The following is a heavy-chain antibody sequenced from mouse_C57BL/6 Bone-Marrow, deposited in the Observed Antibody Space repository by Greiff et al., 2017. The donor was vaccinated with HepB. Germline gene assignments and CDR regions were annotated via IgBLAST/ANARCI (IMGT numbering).Heavy chain of an antibody. CDR1: GYTFTSYW. CDR3: ASDGSYAMDY. CDR2: IDPSDSYT. D-gene: IGHD2-3*01. V-gene: IGHV1-69*01. J-gene: IGHJ4*01. Sequence: QVHVKQPGAELVMPGASVKLSCKASGYTFTSYWMHWVKQRPGQGLEWIGEIDPSDSYTNYNQKFKGKSTLTVDKSSSTAYMQLSSLTSEDSAVYYCASDGSYAMDYWGQGTSVTVSS.